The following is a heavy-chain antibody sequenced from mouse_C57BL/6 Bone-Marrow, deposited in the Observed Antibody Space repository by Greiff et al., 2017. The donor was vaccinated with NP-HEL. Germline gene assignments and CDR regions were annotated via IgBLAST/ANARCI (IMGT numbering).Heavy chain of an antibody. J-gene: IGHJ2*01. V-gene: IGHV1-26*01. CDR1: GYTFTDYY. CDR3: ARHGSSYDDY. CDR2: INPNNGGT. Sequence: EVQLQQSGPELVKPGASVKISCKASGYTFTDYYMNWVKQSHGKSLEWIGDINPNNGGTSYNQKFKGKATLTVDKSSSTAYMELRSLTSEDSAVYYCARHGSSYDDYWGQGTTLTVSS. D-gene: IGHD1-1*01.